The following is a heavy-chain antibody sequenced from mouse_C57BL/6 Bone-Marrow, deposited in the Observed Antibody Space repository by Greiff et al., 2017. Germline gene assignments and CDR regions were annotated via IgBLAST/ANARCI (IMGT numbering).Heavy chain of an antibody. D-gene: IGHD2-3*01. CDR2: IRLKSDNYAT. J-gene: IGHJ2*01. V-gene: IGHV6-3*01. CDR3: TGDDGYYDY. Sequence: EVQLVESGGGLVQPGGSMKLSCVASGFTFSNYWMNWVRQSPEKGLEWVAQIRLKSDNYATHYAESVKGRFTISSDDSKSSVYLQMNNLRAEDTGIYYCTGDDGYYDYWGQGTTLTVSS. CDR1: GFTFSNYW.